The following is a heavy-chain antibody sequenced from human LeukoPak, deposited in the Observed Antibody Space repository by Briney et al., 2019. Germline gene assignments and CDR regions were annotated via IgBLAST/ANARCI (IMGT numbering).Heavy chain of an antibody. D-gene: IGHD3-16*01. CDR1: GGSISSSSYY. V-gene: IGHV4-39*07. CDR3: ARTPPGGGSRDY. J-gene: IGHJ4*02. CDR2: IYYSGST. Sequence: SSETLSLTCTVSGGSISSSSYYWGWIRQPPGKGLEWIGSIYYSGSTYYNPSLKSRVTISVDTSKNQFSLKLSSVTAADTAVYYCARTPPGGGSRDYWGQGTLVTVSS.